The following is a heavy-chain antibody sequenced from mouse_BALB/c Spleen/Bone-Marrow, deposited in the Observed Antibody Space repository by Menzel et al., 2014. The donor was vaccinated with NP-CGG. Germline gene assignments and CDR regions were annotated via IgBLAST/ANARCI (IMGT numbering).Heavy chain of an antibody. J-gene: IGHJ4*01. V-gene: IGHV1S81*02. CDR2: INPSNGRT. D-gene: IGHD2-3*01. CDR3: ARSDGYYPYYYAMDY. CDR1: GYTFTSYW. Sequence: SGAELVKPGASVKLSCKASGYTFTSYWMHWVKQRPGQGLEWIGEINPSNGRTNYNEKFKSKATLTVDKSSSTAYMQLSSLTSEDSAVYYCARSDGYYPYYYAMDYWGQGTSATVSS.